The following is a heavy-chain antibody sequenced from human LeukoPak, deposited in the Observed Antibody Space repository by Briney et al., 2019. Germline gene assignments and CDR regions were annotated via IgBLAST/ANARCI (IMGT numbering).Heavy chain of an antibody. J-gene: IGHJ4*02. CDR2: ISYDGSNK. CDR3: ARGSDYFDY. Sequence: PGRSLRLSCAASGFTFSSYAMHWVRQAPGKRLEWVAVISYDGSNKYYADSVKGRFTISRDNSKNTLYLQMNSLRAEDTAVYYCARGSDYFDYWGQGTLVTVSS. CDR1: GFTFSSYA. V-gene: IGHV3-30*01.